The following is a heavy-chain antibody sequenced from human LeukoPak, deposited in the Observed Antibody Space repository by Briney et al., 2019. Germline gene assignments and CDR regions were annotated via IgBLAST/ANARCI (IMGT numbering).Heavy chain of an antibody. CDR1: GVSVGSAGYY. D-gene: IGHD1-26*01. Sequence: SETLSLTCSVSGVSVGSAGYYWSWIRQPPGGGLEWLGYIYYISNTNYNPSLKSRVTMSLNPSGNQFSLKLNSVTAADTAMCYCARTQSQSGSYRYYFGYWGQGTLVTVSS. CDR3: ARTQSQSGSYRYYFGY. CDR2: IYYISNT. V-gene: IGHV4-61*08. J-gene: IGHJ4*02.